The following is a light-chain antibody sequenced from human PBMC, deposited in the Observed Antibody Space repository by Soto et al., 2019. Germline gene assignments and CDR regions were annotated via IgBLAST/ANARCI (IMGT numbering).Light chain of an antibody. V-gene: IGLV2-14*01. CDR2: EVS. CDR1: SSDVGGYNY. Sequence: QSALTQPASVSGSPGQSITISCTGTSSDVGGYNYVSWYQQHPGKAPKLMIYEVSNRPSGVSNCFSGSKSGNTASLTISGLQADDEAEYYCSSYTSSSTYVFGTGTKVTVL. CDR3: SSYTSSSTYV. J-gene: IGLJ1*01.